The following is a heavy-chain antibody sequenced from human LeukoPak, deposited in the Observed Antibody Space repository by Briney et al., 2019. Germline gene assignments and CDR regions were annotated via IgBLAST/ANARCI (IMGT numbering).Heavy chain of an antibody. V-gene: IGHV4-59*08. J-gene: IGHJ2*01. D-gene: IGHD6-13*01. Sequence: SETLSLTCTVSGDSIANYFWSWIRQPPGQGLEWIGYISYSGTTNFNPSLESRVTMSLDTSKNQFSLKLSSVTAADTAVYYCARLIVAAAGTPYWYFDLWGRGTLVTVSS. CDR3: ARLIVAAAGTPYWYFDL. CDR2: ISYSGTT. CDR1: GDSIANYF.